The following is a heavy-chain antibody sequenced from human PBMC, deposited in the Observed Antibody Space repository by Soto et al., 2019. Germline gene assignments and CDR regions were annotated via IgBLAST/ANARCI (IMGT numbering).Heavy chain of an antibody. CDR1: GFTFSSYW. J-gene: IGHJ4*02. Sequence: GGSLRLSCAASGFTFSSYWMHWVRQAPGKGLEWVSAISGSGGSTYYADSVKGRFTISRDNSKNTLYLQMNSLRAEDTAVYYCAKDDMAGNCISTSCLFDYWGQGTLVTVSS. CDR3: AKDDMAGNCISTSCLFDY. V-gene: IGHV3-23*01. CDR2: ISGSGGST. D-gene: IGHD2-2*01.